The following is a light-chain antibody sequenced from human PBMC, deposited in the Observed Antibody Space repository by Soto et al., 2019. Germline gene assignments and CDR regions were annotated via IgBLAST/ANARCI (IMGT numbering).Light chain of an antibody. J-gene: IGKJ4*01. CDR2: SAS. Sequence: DIQLTQSPAFLSTSVGDKVTITCRASQDISSYLAWYQQKPGKAPNLLVYSASTLQSGVPSRFSGSGSGTEFTLTISSLQPGDFATYFCQQINSYPVTFGGGTKVEIE. CDR3: QQINSYPVT. CDR1: QDISSY. V-gene: IGKV1-9*01.